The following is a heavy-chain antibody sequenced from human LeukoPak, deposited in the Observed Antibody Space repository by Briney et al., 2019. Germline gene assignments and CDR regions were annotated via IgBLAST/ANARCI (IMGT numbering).Heavy chain of an antibody. CDR3: ARELVRFLEYSDAFDI. V-gene: IGHV1-2*02. D-gene: IGHD3-3*01. CDR1: GYTFTGYY. Sequence: ASVKVSCKASGYTFTGYYIHWVRQAPGQGLEWMGWINPNSGGTNYAQKFQGRVTMTRDTSISTAYMELSRLRSDDTAVYYCARELVRFLEYSDAFDIWGQGTMVTVSS. J-gene: IGHJ3*02. CDR2: INPNSGGT.